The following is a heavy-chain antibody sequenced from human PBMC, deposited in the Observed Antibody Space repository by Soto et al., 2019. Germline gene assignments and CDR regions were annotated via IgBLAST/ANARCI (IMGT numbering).Heavy chain of an antibody. CDR2: TNPNSGGT. J-gene: IGHJ5*02. Sequence: ASVKVCCKASGYTFTGYYMHWVRQAPGQGLEWMGWTNPNSGGTNYAQKFQGWVTMTRDTSISTAYMELSRLRSDDTAVYYCARDNTYSTSSNWFDPWGQGTLVTVSS. CDR1: GYTFTGYY. D-gene: IGHD2-2*01. CDR3: ARDNTYSTSSNWFDP. V-gene: IGHV1-2*04.